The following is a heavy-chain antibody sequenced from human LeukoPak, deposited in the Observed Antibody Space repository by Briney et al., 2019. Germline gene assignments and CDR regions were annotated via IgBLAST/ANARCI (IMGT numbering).Heavy chain of an antibody. CDR1: GFSFSSYG. V-gene: IGHV3-30*02. CDR3: AKEGGPGYCSSTSCYHNWFDP. CDR2: MRSDGSTK. J-gene: IGHJ5*02. D-gene: IGHD2-2*01. Sequence: GGSLRLSCAASGFSFSSYGMHWVRQAPGKGLEWVAYMRSDGSTKYYADSVKGRFTISRDNSKNTLYLQMNSLRPEDTAVYYCAKEGGPGYCSSTSCYHNWFDPWGQGTLVTVSS.